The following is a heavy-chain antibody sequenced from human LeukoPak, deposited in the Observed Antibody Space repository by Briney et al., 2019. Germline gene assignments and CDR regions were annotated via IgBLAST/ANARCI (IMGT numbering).Heavy chain of an antibody. CDR2: INSDGTNT. V-gene: IGHV3-74*01. J-gene: IGHJ4*02. D-gene: IGHD6-13*01. CDR3: ARIGSNAALDY. Sequence: GGSLRLSCAASGFTLSGYWMHWVRQAPGKGLVWVSHINSDGTNTRYADSVKGRFTISRDNARNTLYLQMRSLRADDTAVYYCARIGSNAALDYWGQGALVTVSS. CDR1: GFTLSGYW.